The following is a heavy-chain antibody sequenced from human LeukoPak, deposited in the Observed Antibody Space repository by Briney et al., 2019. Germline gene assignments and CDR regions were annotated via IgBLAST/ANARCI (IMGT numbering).Heavy chain of an antibody. V-gene: IGHV4-38-2*02. CDR1: GYSISSGYY. Sequence: SETLSLTCTVSGYSISSGYYWGWIRQPPGKGLEWIGSIYHSGSTYCNPSLKSRVTISVDTSKNQFSLKLSSVTAADTAVYYCARGYGDYGGAFDYWGQGTLVTVSS. CDR3: ARGYGDYGGAFDY. J-gene: IGHJ4*02. D-gene: IGHD4-17*01. CDR2: IYHSGST.